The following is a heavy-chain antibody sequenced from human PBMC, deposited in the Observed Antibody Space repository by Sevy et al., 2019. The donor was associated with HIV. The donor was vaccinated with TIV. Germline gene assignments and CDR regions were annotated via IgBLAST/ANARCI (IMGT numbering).Heavy chain of an antibody. J-gene: IGHJ4*02. D-gene: IGHD2-15*01. CDR3: ARLVGYCSGGRCSIIDF. V-gene: IGHV3-30*01. CDR2: ISYDARKK. CDR1: GFGLSNHA. Sequence: GGSLRLSCGASGFGLSNHAMIWVRQAPGKGLEWVAGISYDARKKYYADSVRGRFTISRDDSKNTLYLQMNSLTTEDTAVYYCARLVGYCSGGRCSIIDFWGQGTLVTVSS.